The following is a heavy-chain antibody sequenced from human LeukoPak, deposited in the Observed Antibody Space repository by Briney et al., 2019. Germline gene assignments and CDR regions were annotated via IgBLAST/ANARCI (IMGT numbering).Heavy chain of an antibody. CDR2: IYYNGNT. J-gene: IGHJ4*02. D-gene: IGHD3-10*01. Sequence: SETLSLTCTASGGSMSSHYWTWMRQPPGKRLEWIGYIYYNGNTGYNPSLESRVNMSVDTSKNQFSLKLSSVTAADTAVYFCARGSPVGDSWGQGTPVTVSS. V-gene: IGHV4-59*11. CDR3: ARGSPVGDS. CDR1: GGSMSSHY.